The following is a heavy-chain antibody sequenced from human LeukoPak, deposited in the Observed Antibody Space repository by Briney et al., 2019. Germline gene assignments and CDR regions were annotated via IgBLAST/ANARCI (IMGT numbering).Heavy chain of an antibody. D-gene: IGHD3-10*01. CDR1: GGTFTIYA. CDR3: ARSMAYYYGSGSYGKWDSVQVDY. V-gene: IGHV1-69*13. CDR2: IIPIFGTA. Sequence: GASVTVSCTASGGTFTIYAISWVRQAPGQGLEWMGGIIPIFGTANYAQKFQGRVTITADESTSTAYMELSSLRSEDTAVYYCARSMAYYYGSGSYGKWDSVQVDYWGQGTLVTVSS. J-gene: IGHJ4*02.